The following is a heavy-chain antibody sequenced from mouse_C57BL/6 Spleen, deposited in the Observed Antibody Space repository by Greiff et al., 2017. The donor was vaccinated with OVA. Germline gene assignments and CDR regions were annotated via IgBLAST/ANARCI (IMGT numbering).Heavy chain of an antibody. CDR3: ARIGVGTVVASGYFDV. V-gene: IGHV2-2*01. J-gene: IGHJ1*03. Sequence: VQGVESGPGLVQPSQSLSITCTVSGFSLTSYGVHWVRQSPGKGLEWLGVIWSGGSTAYNDAFISSMSISKDNSKSQVFSKMNRLQADDTAIYYCARIGVGTVVASGYFDVWGTGTTVTVSS. CDR1: GFSLTSYG. D-gene: IGHD1-1*01. CDR2: IWSGGST.